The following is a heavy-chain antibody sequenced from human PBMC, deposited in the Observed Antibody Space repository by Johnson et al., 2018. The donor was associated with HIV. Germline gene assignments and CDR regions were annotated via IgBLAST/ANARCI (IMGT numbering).Heavy chain of an antibody. V-gene: IGHV3-NL1*01. J-gene: IGHJ3*02. CDR3: ARLEYSSVSPLLGAFDI. Sequence: QVQLVESGGGVVQPGGSLRLSCAASDFTFSSYGMHWVRQAPGKGLEWVSVIYSGGSTYYADSVQGRFTISRDNSKNTLYLQMNSLRAEDTALYYCARLEYSSVSPLLGAFDIWGQGTMVTVSS. CDR1: DFTFSSYG. D-gene: IGHD6-6*01. CDR2: IYSGGST.